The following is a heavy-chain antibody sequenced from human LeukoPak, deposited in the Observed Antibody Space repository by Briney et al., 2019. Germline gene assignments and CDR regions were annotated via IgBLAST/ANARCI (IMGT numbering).Heavy chain of an antibody. J-gene: IGHJ6*03. CDR1: GGSISSSSYY. V-gene: IGHV4-39*01. Sequence: SETLSLTCTVSGGSISSSSYYWGWIRQPPGKGLEWIGSIYYSGSTYYNPSLKSRVTISVDTSKNQSSLKLSSVTAADTAVYYCATFGSRRGYYYYMDVWGKGTTVTISS. CDR3: ATFGSRRGYYYYMDV. CDR2: IYYSGST. D-gene: IGHD3-10*01.